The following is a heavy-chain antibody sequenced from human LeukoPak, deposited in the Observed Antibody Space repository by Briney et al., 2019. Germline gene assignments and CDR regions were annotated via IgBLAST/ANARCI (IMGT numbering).Heavy chain of an antibody. CDR3: AKDRIGELFPDY. Sequence: GGSLRLSCIASGFTFSSYEMNWVRQAPGKGLEWVSYISSSGSTTYYADSVKGRFTMSRDNAKNSLYLQMNSLRAEDTAVYYCAKDRIGELFPDYWGQGTLVTVSS. J-gene: IGHJ4*02. CDR1: GFTFSSYE. D-gene: IGHD3-10*01. CDR2: ISSSGSTT. V-gene: IGHV3-48*03.